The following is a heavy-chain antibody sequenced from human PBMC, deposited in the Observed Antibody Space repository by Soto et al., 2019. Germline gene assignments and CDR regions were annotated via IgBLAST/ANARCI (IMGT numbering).Heavy chain of an antibody. CDR2: IYYSGST. CDR3: ARVDEDTDGDYYYYGMDV. J-gene: IGHJ6*02. CDR1: GCSISSYY. D-gene: IGHD5-18*01. Sequence: SDTLSLTCTVSGCSISSYYWSWIRQPPGKGLEWIGYIYYSGSTNYNPSLKSRVTISVDTSKNQFSLKLSSVTAADTAVYYCARVDEDTDGDYYYYGMDVWGQGTTVTVSS. V-gene: IGHV4-59*01.